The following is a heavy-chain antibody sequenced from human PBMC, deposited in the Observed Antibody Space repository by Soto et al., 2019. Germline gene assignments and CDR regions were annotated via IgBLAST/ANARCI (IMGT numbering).Heavy chain of an antibody. CDR3: ARDLAAADY. J-gene: IGHJ4*02. CDR2: FNPMSGST. V-gene: IGHV1-46*04. D-gene: IGHD6-13*01. CDR1: GYIFINYY. Sequence: KLSAASVKVSGKTSGYIFINYYIHWVRQAPGQGLEWVALFNPMSGSTNYAQKLQGRVTVTSDTSTSTVYMELSSLISEDTAVYYCARDLAAADYWGQGTLVSVSS.